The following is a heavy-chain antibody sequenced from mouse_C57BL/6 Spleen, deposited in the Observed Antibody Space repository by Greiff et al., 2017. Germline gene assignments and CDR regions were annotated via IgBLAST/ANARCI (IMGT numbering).Heavy chain of an antibody. CDR2: IYPGSGNT. V-gene: IGHV1-76*01. Sequence: VQVVESGAELVRPGASVKLSCKASGYTFTDYYINWVKQRPGQGLEWIARIYPGSGNTYYNEKFKGKATLTAEKSSSTAYMQLSSLTSEDSAVYFCARGSQFDYWGQGTTLTVSS. CDR1: GYTFTDYY. CDR3: ARGSQFDY. J-gene: IGHJ2*01.